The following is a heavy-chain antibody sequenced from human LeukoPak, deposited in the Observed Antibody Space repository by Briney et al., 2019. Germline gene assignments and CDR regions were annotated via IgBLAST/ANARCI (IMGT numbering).Heavy chain of an antibody. CDR1: GYTFTGYY. CDR2: INPNSGGT. CDR3: ARGVVPAARGFTAIDY. V-gene: IGHV1-2*02. D-gene: IGHD2-2*01. Sequence: ASVKVSCKASGYTFTGYYMRWVRQAPGQGLEWMGWINPNSGGTNYARKFQGRVTMTRDTSISTAYMELSRLRSDDTAVYYCARGVVPAARGFTAIDYWGQGTLVTVSS. J-gene: IGHJ4*02.